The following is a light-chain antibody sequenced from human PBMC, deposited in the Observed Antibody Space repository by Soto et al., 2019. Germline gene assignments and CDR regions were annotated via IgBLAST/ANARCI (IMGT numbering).Light chain of an antibody. CDR1: SSDVGGYNY. J-gene: IGLJ2*01. Sequence: QSALTQPPSASGSPGQSVTISCTGTSSDVGGYNYVSWYQQHPGKAPKLLIHDVSMRPSGVPDRFSGSKSGNTASLTVSGLQPEDEADYYCSSYAGSNIVIFGGGTKVTVL. CDR3: SSYAGSNIVI. V-gene: IGLV2-8*01. CDR2: DVS.